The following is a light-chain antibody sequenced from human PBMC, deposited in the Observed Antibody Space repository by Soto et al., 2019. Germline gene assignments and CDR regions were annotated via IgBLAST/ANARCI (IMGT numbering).Light chain of an antibody. CDR1: QSVSTN. Sequence: EIVMTQSPATLSVSPGERATLSCRASQSVSTNLAWYQQKPGQAPRLLIYGASTRATGIPARFSGSGSGTEFTLTISSLEPDDFAVYYCQERGRWPRGSFGGGTKVEMK. CDR3: QERGRWPRGS. V-gene: IGKV3-15*01. J-gene: IGKJ4*01. CDR2: GAS.